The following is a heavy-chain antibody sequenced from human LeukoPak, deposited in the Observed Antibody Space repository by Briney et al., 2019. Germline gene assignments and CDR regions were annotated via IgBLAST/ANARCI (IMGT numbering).Heavy chain of an antibody. CDR1: GFTFSSYW. D-gene: IGHD2/OR15-2a*01. CDR2: INGDGSST. CDR3: AILSMGVTGN. Sequence: PVGSLRLSCAASGFTFSSYWMHWVRQAPGKGLVWVPGINGDGSSTAYADSVKGRFTISRDNAKNTLYLQMNSLRAEDTGVYYCAILSMGVTGNWGQGTLVTVSS. J-gene: IGHJ4*02. V-gene: IGHV3-74*01.